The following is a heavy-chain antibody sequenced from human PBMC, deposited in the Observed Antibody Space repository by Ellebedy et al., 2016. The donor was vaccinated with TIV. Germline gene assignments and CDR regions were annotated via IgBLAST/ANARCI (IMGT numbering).Heavy chain of an antibody. CDR1: GFTFSSYN. CDR2: ISSSSSTI. Sequence: PGGSLRLSCAASGFTFSSYNLNWVRQAPGKGLEWVSYISSSSSTIYYADSVKGRFTISRDNAKNSLYLQMNSLRAEDTAVYYCERQGYDYVWGSYDYPFDYWGQGTLVTVSS. J-gene: IGHJ4*02. D-gene: IGHD3-16*01. CDR3: ERQGYDYVWGSYDYPFDY. V-gene: IGHV3-48*04.